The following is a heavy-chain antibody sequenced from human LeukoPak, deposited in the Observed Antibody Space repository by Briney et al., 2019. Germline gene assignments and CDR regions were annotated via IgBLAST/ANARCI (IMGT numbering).Heavy chain of an antibody. CDR1: GGSIGTYY. J-gene: IGHJ6*03. CDR3: ARHIGGGIEDMDV. Sequence: PSETLSLTCSVSGGSIGTYYWSWVRQSPGKGLEWIGYIYVTGNRYNPYLQSRVTISVDTSRNQFFLKMSSVTAADTAVYYCARHIGGGIEDMDVWGKGTKVTVSS. V-gene: IGHV4-59*08. CDR2: IYVTGN. D-gene: IGHD3-16*02.